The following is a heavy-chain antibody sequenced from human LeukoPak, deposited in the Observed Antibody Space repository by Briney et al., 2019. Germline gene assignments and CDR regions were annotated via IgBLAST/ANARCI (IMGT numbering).Heavy chain of an antibody. CDR2: ISYDGGNK. CDR1: GFTFSTYA. V-gene: IGHV3-30*04. D-gene: IGHD5-24*01. Sequence: GRSLRLSCAASGFTFSTYAIHWVRQAPGKGLEWVAVISYDGGNKYYADSVKGRFTISRDNSKNTLYLQMNSLRAEDTAVYYCARPRDGYNKIFDYWGQGTLVTVSS. J-gene: IGHJ4*02. CDR3: ARPRDGYNKIFDY.